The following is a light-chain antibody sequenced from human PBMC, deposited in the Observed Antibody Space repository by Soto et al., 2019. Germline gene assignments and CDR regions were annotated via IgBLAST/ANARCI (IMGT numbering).Light chain of an antibody. CDR1: HGISNY. V-gene: IGKV1-33*01. J-gene: IGKJ5*01. CDR2: DAS. Sequence: DIHMTQSPSPRSASVVDIVTISCQAYHGISNYLNWYQQKPGKAPKLLIYDASNLETGVPSRFSGSGSGTDFTFTIISLQPEDIATYYCQQYENLPITFGQGTRLEIK. CDR3: QQYENLPIT.